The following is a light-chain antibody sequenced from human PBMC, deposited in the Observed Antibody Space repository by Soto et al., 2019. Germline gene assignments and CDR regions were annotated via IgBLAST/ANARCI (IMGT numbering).Light chain of an antibody. CDR3: SSYTTSNTRQIV. Sequence: QSVLTQPASLSGSPGQSITISCTGTSSDVGGYNYVSWYQHPPGKAPKLIIYDVSNRPSGVSYRFSGSKSGNTASLTISGLQPEDEADYYCSSYTTSNTRQIVFGTGTKVTVL. J-gene: IGLJ1*01. V-gene: IGLV2-14*03. CDR2: DVS. CDR1: SSDVGGYNY.